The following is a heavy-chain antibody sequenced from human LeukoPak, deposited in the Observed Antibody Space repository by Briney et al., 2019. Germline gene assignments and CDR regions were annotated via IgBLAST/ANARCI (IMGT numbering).Heavy chain of an antibody. D-gene: IGHD5-18*01. CDR3: ATSPTADPFDY. CDR1: GYIFTSYG. V-gene: IGHV1-24*01. CDR2: FDPEDGET. J-gene: IGHJ4*02. Sequence: ASVKVSCKASGYIFTSYGISWVRQAPGQGLEWMGGFDPEDGETIYAQKFQGRVTMAEDTSTDTAYMELSSLRSEDTAVYYCATSPTADPFDYWGQGTLVTVSS.